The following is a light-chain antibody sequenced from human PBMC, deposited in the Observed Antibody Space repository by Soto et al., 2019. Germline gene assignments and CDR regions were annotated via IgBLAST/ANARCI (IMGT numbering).Light chain of an antibody. CDR2: STS. J-gene: IGLJ1*01. CDR3: ALFMGNGISV. CDR1: SGSVSTANN. V-gene: IGLV8-61*01. Sequence: QTVVTQESSLSVSPGGTVTLTCGVISGSVSTANNPNWYQQTPGQAPRTLIYSTSTRSSGVPDRFSGSILGNKAALTITGAQADDESDYYCALFMGNGISVFGTGTKLTVL.